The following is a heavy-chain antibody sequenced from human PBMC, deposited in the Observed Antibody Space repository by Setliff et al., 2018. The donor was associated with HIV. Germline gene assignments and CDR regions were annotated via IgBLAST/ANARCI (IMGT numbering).Heavy chain of an antibody. D-gene: IGHD3-22*01. J-gene: IGHJ4*02. CDR2: INHSGST. CDR3: ARGRFTYYYDSSGYYY. Sequence: PSETLSLTCAVYGGSFSGYYWSWIRQPPGKGLEWIGEINHSGSTNCNPSLKSRVTISVDTSKNQFSLKLSSVTAADTAVYYCARGRFTYYYDSSGYYYWGQGTLVTVSS. V-gene: IGHV4-34*01. CDR1: GGSFSGYY.